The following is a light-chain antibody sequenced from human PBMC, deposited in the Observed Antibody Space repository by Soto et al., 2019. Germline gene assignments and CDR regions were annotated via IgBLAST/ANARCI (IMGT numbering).Light chain of an antibody. V-gene: IGKV3-15*01. CDR1: HSVSSK. Sequence: EIVMTQSPATLSVSVGERATLPCRASHSVSSKLAWYQQKPGQAPRLLIYGASTRATDIPARFSGSGSGTEFTLTISSLQSEDFAVYYCQQYNDWPPQLAFGGGTKVEIK. J-gene: IGKJ4*01. CDR3: QQYNDWPPQLA. CDR2: GAS.